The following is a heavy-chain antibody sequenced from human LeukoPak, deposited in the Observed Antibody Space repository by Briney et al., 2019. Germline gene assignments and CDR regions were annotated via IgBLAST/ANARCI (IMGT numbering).Heavy chain of an antibody. V-gene: IGHV3-43*02. CDR2: ISGDGGST. CDR1: GFTFDDYA. CDR3: ATDTSVESGRPDH. D-gene: IGHD1-1*01. J-gene: IGHJ5*02. Sequence: GGSLRLSCAASGFTFDDYAMHWVRHAPGKGLEWVSLISGDGGSTYYADSVKGRFTISRDNSKNSLYLQMNSLRTEDTALYYCATDTSVESGRPDHWGQGTLVTVSS.